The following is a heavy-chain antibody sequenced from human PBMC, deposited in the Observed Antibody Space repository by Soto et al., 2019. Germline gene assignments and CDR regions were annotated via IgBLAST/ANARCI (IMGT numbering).Heavy chain of an antibody. CDR3: ARDHLSGSYNYYYYHGMDV. V-gene: IGHV1-69*13. CDR2: IIPIFGTT. Sequence: SVKVSCKASGGTFSSYAISWVRQAPGQGLEWMGGIIPIFGTTNYAQKFQGRVTITADESTSTAYMELSSLRSEDTAVYYCARDHLSGSYNYYYYHGMDVWGQGTTVTVSS. D-gene: IGHD1-26*01. J-gene: IGHJ6*02. CDR1: GGTFSSYA.